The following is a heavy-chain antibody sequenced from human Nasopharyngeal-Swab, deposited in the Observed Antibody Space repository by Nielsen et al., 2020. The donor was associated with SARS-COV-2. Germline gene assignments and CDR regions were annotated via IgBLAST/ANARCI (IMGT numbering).Heavy chain of an antibody. V-gene: IGHV3-30*03. CDR2: ISKDGSTK. D-gene: IGHD1-1*01. CDR1: GFIFSSYG. J-gene: IGHJ4*02. Sequence: GESLKISCAASGFIFSSYGIHWVRQAPGKGLEWVAVISKDGSTKYYADSVQGRFTISRDNAKNTLYLQLNSLRAEDTAVYYCARDKDWNGLDSWGQGTLVTVSS. CDR3: ARDKDWNGLDS.